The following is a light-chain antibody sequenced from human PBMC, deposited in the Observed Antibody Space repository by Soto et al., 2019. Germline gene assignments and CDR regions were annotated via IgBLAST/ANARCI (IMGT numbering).Light chain of an antibody. Sequence: DIVMTQSPDSLAVSLGERATINCKSSQSVLYSSNNKNYLAWYQQKPGQPPKLLIYWASTRESGVPDRFSGSGSGTDFTLTISSLQAEDFAFYYCQHYYDAPQTFGQGTKVEIK. CDR2: WAS. V-gene: IGKV4-1*01. CDR1: QSVLYSSNNKNY. CDR3: QHYYDAPQT. J-gene: IGKJ1*01.